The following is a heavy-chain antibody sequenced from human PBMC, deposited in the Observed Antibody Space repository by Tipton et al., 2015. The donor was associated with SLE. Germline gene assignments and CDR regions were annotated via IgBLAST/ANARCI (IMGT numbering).Heavy chain of an antibody. Sequence: TLSLTCAVYGGSFSGYYWSWIRQPPGKGLEWIGEINHSGSTNYNPSLKSRVTISVDTSKNQFSLKLSSVTAADTAVHYCAREDFWSGYFFDYWGQGTLVTVSS. J-gene: IGHJ4*02. D-gene: IGHD3-3*01. CDR2: INHSGST. V-gene: IGHV4-34*01. CDR1: GGSFSGYY. CDR3: AREDFWSGYFFDY.